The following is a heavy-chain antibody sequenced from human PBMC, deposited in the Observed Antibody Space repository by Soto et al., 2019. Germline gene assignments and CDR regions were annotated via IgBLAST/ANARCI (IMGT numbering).Heavy chain of an antibody. CDR1: GLTISNAW. J-gene: IGHJ6*02. V-gene: IGHV3-15*07. Sequence: EVQLVESGGGFIYPGGSLRLSCAASGLTISNAWMNWVRQAPGKGLEWVGRIKTNTEGGTTDYAAAVKGRFTVSRDDSKNTLYLQMNSLKADDTAVYYCTKGSVEGVWGQGTTVTVSS. CDR2: IKTNTEGGTT. CDR3: TKGSVEGV. D-gene: IGHD2-15*01.